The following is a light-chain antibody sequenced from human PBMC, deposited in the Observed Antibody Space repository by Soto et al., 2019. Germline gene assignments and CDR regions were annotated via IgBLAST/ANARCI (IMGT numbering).Light chain of an antibody. J-gene: IGKJ5*01. Sequence: EILMTQSPATLSVSPGERVTLSCRASQSISSKLAWYQQRPGQAPRLLIYGASTRATGIPSRFSGSGSGTEFTLTITSLQSEDNALYYCQQRSNWPPLTFGQGTRLEIK. CDR3: QQRSNWPPLT. CDR1: QSISSK. V-gene: IGKV3-15*01. CDR2: GAS.